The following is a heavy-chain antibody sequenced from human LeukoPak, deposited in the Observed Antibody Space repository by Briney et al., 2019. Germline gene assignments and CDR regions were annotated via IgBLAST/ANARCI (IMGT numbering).Heavy chain of an antibody. CDR1: GGSISSGGFY. Sequence: PSETLSLTCTVSGGSISSGGFYWSWIRQHSGKGLEWIGYIYYSGSTNYNPSLKSRVTISVDTSKNQFSLKLSSVTAADTAVYYCARDSSGWYSDYGMDVWGQGTTVTVSS. CDR2: IYYSGST. CDR3: ARDSSGWYSDYGMDV. D-gene: IGHD6-19*01. J-gene: IGHJ6*02. V-gene: IGHV4-61*08.